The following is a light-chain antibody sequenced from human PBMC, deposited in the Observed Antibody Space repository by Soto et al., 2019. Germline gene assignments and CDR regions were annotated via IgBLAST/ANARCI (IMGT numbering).Light chain of an antibody. CDR3: QQYKKWPPLT. V-gene: IGKV3-15*01. J-gene: IGKJ4*01. CDR2: GAF. Sequence: EIVLTQSPATLSVSPGETATLSCRASQSVSYNLAWYQQKPGQGPRLLIYGAFTRATGIPARFRGSGSGTEFTLTISSLQSEDFVVYYCQQYKKWPPLTFGGGTKVEIK. CDR1: QSVSYN.